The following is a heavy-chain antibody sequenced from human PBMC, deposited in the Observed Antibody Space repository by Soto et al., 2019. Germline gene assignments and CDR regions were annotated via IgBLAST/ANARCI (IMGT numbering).Heavy chain of an antibody. Sequence: SQTLSLTCAISGGSVSSNSAAWNWIRQSPSRGLEWLGRTYYRSKWYNDYAVSVKSRITINPDTSKNQFSLQLNSVTPEDTAVYYCARDRNVDYYGSGSIDRYYYYGMDVWGQGTTVTVSS. D-gene: IGHD3-10*01. V-gene: IGHV6-1*01. CDR3: ARDRNVDYYGSGSIDRYYYYGMDV. CDR2: TYYRSKWYN. J-gene: IGHJ6*02. CDR1: GGSVSSNSAA.